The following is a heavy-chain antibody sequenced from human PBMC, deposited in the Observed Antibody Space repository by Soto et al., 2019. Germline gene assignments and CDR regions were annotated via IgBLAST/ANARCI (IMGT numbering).Heavy chain of an antibody. D-gene: IGHD3-22*01. V-gene: IGHV5-51*01. J-gene: IGHJ4*02. Sequence: PXGXLKIYLKRSGYXFNKHWLVWVRPIPGKGMEWMGIIYPGDSDTRHSPSFQLQVTISADKSISTAYLQWSSMKASDTAMYYCARAYYYDGGPGAPFDYWGQATRVAASS. CDR1: GYXFNKHW. CDR3: ARAYYYDGGPGAPFDY. CDR2: IYPGDSDT.